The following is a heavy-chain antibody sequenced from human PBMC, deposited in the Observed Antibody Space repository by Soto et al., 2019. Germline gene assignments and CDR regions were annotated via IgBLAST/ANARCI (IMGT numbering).Heavy chain of an antibody. CDR1: GGSMRNYF. V-gene: IGHV4-59*01. J-gene: IGHJ4*02. CDR3: AAGEASSRNLAPYYLDF. D-gene: IGHD6-13*01. Sequence: ALSLEMVNRPLTVSGGSMRNYFWTWIRQPPGKGLEWIGYIHYSGTTSFFPSYNPSLRSRVTISEDTSKNQFSLKLLSVTTADTAVYFCAAGEASSRNLAPYYLDFWGQGTLVTVSS. CDR2: IHYSGTT.